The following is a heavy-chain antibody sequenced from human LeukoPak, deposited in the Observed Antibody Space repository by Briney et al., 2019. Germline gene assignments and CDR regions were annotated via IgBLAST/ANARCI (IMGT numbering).Heavy chain of an antibody. CDR3: ARGPSYGRYYYYGMDV. D-gene: IGHD5-18*01. CDR1: GGSFSGYY. J-gene: IGHJ6*02. V-gene: IGHV4-34*01. CDR2: INHSGST. Sequence: SENLSLTCAVYGGSFSGYYWSWIRQPPGKGLEWIGEINHSGSTNYNPSIKSRVTISVDTSKNQFSLKLSSVTAADTAVYYCARGPSYGRYYYYGMDVWGQGTTVTVSS.